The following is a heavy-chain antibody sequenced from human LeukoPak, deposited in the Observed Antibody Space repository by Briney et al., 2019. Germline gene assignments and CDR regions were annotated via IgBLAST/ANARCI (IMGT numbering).Heavy chain of an antibody. V-gene: IGHV3-7*03. CDR1: GFTFSHFW. J-gene: IGHJ5*02. CDR2: IKEDGSLK. D-gene: IGHD6-13*01. CDR3: VRGPLVTADGLA. Sequence: GGSLRLSCAAPGFTFSHFWMSWVRPAPGKGLGWLTNIKEDGSLKFYVDSVKGRFTISRDNAKESLYLQMNSLGADDTAVYYCVRGPLVTADGLAWGQGTLVTVSS.